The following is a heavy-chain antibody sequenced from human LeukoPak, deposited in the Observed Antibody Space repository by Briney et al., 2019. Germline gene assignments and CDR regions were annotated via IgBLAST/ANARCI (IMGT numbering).Heavy chain of an antibody. CDR2: IRSKAYGGTT. V-gene: IGHV3-49*04. J-gene: IGHJ4*02. CDR1: GFTFSSYG. CDR3: IRGELLDGG. D-gene: IGHD1-7*01. Sequence: PGGSLRLSCAASGFTFSSYGMHWVRQAPGKGLEWVGLIRSKAYGGTTEYAASVKGRFTISRDDSKSIAYLQMNSLKTEDTAVYYCIRGELLDGGGGQGTLVTVSS.